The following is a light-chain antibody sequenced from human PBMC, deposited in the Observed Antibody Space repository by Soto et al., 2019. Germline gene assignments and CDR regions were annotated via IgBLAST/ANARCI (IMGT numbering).Light chain of an antibody. V-gene: IGKV1-5*01. CDR2: DAS. CDR3: QHMRT. Sequence: GDRVTITCRASESIDSWLAWHQQKPGKAPKFLIYDASTLESGVPSRFSGSGFGTEFSLTISSLQPDDFGSYYCQHMRTFGQGTKVDIK. J-gene: IGKJ1*01. CDR1: ESIDSW.